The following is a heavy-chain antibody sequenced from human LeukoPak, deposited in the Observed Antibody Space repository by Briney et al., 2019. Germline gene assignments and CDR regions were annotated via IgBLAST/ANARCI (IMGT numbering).Heavy chain of an antibody. CDR1: GFTFSSYS. D-gene: IGHD2-21*02. CDR3: ARRAYCGGDCYSGSYYYYGMDV. CDR2: ISSSSSYI. V-gene: IGHV3-21*01. J-gene: IGHJ6*02. Sequence: PGGSLRLSYAASGFTFSSYSMNWVHQAPGKGLEWVSSISSSSSYIYYADSMKGRFSISRDNAKNSLYLQMNSLRAEDTAVYYCARRAYCGGDCYSGSYYYYGMDVWGQGTTVTVSS.